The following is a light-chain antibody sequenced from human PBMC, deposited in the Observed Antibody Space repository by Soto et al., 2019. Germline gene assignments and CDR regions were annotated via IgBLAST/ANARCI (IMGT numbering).Light chain of an antibody. Sequence: IVMTQSPATLSVSPGGRATLSCRASQSISGTLAWYQQKPGQAPRLLIYGASTRATSFPARFSGSGSGTDFTLTISSLEPEDFAVYYGQQRSNWPPKITFGQGTRLEIK. V-gene: IGKV3-15*01. J-gene: IGKJ5*01. CDR2: GAS. CDR1: QSISGT. CDR3: QQRSNWPPKIT.